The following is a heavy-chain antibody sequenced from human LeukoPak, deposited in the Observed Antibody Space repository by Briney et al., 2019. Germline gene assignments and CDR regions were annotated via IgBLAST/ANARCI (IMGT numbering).Heavy chain of an antibody. D-gene: IGHD3-3*01. CDR3: SRGGGFLSAFFDF. CDR1: GGSISSHY. V-gene: IGHV4-59*11. J-gene: IGHJ4*02. Sequence: SETLSLTCTVSGGSISSHYWSWIRQPPGQGLEWLGYIYYSGSTNYTPSLKNRVTMSVDTSKNQFSLQLSSLTAADTAVYYCSRGGGFLSAFFDFWGQGVLVTVSS. CDR2: IYYSGST.